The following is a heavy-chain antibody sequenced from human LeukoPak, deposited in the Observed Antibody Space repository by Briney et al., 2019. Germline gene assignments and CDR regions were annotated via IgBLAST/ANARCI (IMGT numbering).Heavy chain of an antibody. V-gene: IGHV3-53*01. Sequence: GGSLRLSCAASGFTVSGNYMSWVRQAPGKGLEWVSVIYTGGTTNYADSVKGRFTISRDNSKNTLYLQMNSLRAEDTAVYYCVKSVFGGQWLLPWYWGQGTLVTVSS. CDR3: VKSVFGGQWLLPWY. CDR2: IYTGGTT. D-gene: IGHD6-19*01. J-gene: IGHJ4*02. CDR1: GFTVSGNY.